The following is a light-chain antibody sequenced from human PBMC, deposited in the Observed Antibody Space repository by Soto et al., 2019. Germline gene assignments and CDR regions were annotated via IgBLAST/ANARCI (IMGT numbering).Light chain of an antibody. CDR1: QSVSSY. CDR3: QQRSNSYPLT. V-gene: IGKV3D-11*02. J-gene: IGKJ4*01. Sequence: SASALTLSPGERATLPWRASQSVSSYFAWYQQKPGQDPSILLYDEATSGAGSTARFSGSGAGTNFPLPISSLEAADFAADYCQQRSNSYPLTFGGGTKVDIK. CDR2: DEA.